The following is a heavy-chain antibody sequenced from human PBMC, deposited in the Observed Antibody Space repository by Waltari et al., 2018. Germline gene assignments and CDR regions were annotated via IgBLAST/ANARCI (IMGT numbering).Heavy chain of an antibody. CDR3: ARRSRFSGSPLGH. D-gene: IGHD1-26*01. V-gene: IGHV3-48*03. Sequence: EVQLVESGGGLVQPGGSLRLSCATSGFHFKSYEMNWVRQAPGKGLEWVSYISTSGKSANYADSVKGLFSISRDNAKNSVDLQMNGLRAEDTAVCYCARRSRFSGSPLGHWGQGSLVIVSS. J-gene: IGHJ1*01. CDR2: ISTSGKSA. CDR1: GFHFKSYE.